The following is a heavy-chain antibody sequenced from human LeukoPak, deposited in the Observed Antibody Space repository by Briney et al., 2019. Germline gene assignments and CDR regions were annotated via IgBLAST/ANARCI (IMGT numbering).Heavy chain of an antibody. CDR1: GFTFSSYA. V-gene: IGHV3-23*01. CDR2: ISGSGGST. J-gene: IGHJ3*02. CDR3: ARRISGAFYAFDI. D-gene: IGHD3-3*02. Sequence: GGSLRLSCAASGFTFSSYAMNWVRQAPGKGLEWVSGISGSGGSTYYADSVKGRFTISRDNSKNTLNLQMNSLRAEDTALYYCARRISGAFYAFDIWGQGTMVTVSS.